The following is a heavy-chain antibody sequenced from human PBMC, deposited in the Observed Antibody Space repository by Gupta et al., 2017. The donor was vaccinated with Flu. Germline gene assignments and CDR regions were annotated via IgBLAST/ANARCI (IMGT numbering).Heavy chain of an antibody. D-gene: IGHD2-21*02. V-gene: IGHV4-61*02. Sequence: QVQLQESGPGLVKPSQPLSLTCTVSGDSISSGNYYWSWIRQPAGKGPEWIGRIYTSGTTNYNLFFKNRGTISVATSKYSFSLELSAVTAANTAVEDGATEYGGVTSTSFNAWGQGTRVTVSS. CDR3: ATEYGGVTSTSFNA. CDR2: IYTSGTT. CDR1: GDSISSGNYY. J-gene: IGHJ5*02.